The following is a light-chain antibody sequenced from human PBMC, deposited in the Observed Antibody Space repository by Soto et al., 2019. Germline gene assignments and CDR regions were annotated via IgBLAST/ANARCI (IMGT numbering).Light chain of an antibody. V-gene: IGKV3-15*01. CDR3: HQYNDWPPA. J-gene: IGKJ1*01. CDR1: QSVSSD. Sequence: EIVMTQSPATVSVSPWERATLCCKASQSVSSDLAWYQDNTGQTPRLLIFGASTRATGIPARFSGSGSGTEFTRTIISLQSEDFAGYYGHQYNDWPPAFGQGTKFDIK. CDR2: GAS.